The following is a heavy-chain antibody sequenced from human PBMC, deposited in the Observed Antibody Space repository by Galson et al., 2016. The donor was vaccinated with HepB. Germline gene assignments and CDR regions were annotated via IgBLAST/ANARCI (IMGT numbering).Heavy chain of an antibody. CDR1: GFTFSSYP. Sequence: SLRLSCAASGFTFSSYPMPWVRQAPGRGLDWVSSIDSGGGGRTYYAAAVKGRFIISSDNSKNTLYLQMNSLRVEDTAMYYCARDQSSFSVPRRPVGMDVWGQGTTVTVSS. J-gene: IGHJ6*02. D-gene: IGHD6-13*01. CDR2: IDSGGGGRT. V-gene: IGHV3-23*01. CDR3: ARDQSSFSVPRRPVGMDV.